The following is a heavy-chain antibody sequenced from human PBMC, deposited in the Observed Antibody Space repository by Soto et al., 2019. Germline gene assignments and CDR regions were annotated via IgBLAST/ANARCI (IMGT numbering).Heavy chain of an antibody. CDR1: GFSFRTYG. V-gene: IGHV3-33*01. Sequence: QVQLVESGGRLVQPGTSLRLSCAVSGFSFRTYGFHWVRQPPGKGLEWVAVISPKGHSDSVEGRFTISRDNSKDTLYLQMNNLRAEDTAVYYCARDDAFGNENAFDLWGQGTMVTVSS. J-gene: IGHJ3*01. CDR2: ISPK. CDR3: ARDDAFGNENAFDL. D-gene: IGHD1-1*01.